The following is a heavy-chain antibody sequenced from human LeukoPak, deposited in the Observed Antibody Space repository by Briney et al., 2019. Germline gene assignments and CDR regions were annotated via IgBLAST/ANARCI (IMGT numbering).Heavy chain of an antibody. V-gene: IGHV3-74*01. CDR3: ARASAYQLRLHYYYGMDV. CDR1: GFTFSSYW. CDR2: INSDGSST. Sequence: GGSLRLSCAASGFTFSSYWMHWVRQAPGKGLVWVSRINSDGSSTSYADSVKGRFTISRDNAKNTLYLQTNSLRAEDTAVYYCARASAYQLRLHYYYGMDVWGQATTVTVSS. J-gene: IGHJ6*02. D-gene: IGHD2-2*01.